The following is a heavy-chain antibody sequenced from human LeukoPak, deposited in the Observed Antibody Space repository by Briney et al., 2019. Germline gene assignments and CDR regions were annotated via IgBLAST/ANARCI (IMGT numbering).Heavy chain of an antibody. CDR2: IYASGST. CDR1: GASISSYY. CDR3: AKDWELGS. V-gene: IGHV4-59*01. J-gene: IGHJ5*02. Sequence: TASETLSLTCSVSGASISSYYWNWIRQPPGKGLEWIGNIYASGSTNYNPSLKSRVTISVDTSKDRFSLKLTSVIAADTAFYYCAKDWELGSWGQGTLVTVSS. D-gene: IGHD1-26*01.